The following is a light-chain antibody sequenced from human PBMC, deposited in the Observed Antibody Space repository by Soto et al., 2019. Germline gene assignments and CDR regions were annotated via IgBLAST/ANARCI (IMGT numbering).Light chain of an antibody. V-gene: IGKV1-39*01. CDR1: QSISTY. CDR2: TTS. J-gene: IGKJ1*01. Sequence: IHITQSPSSLSASVGDSVTLTCRASQSISTYLNWYQQKPGKAPNLLIYTTSNLESGVPSRFSGSGSGTDFTLTINSLQPEDFATYFCQQSYSRPRTFGQGTKVDIK. CDR3: QQSYSRPRT.